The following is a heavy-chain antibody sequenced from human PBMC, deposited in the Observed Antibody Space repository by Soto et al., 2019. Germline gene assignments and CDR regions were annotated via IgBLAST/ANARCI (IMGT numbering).Heavy chain of an antibody. V-gene: IGHV3-48*02. CDR3: ARDLSH. Sequence: DVQLVGSGGGLVQPGGSLGLSCVASGFPFSSYAMHWVRQAPGKGLEWISYINGASTTTFYADSVKGRFTVSRDNAKNSVYLQMSSLRHEDTAFYYCARDLSHWGQGMLVTVSS. J-gene: IGHJ4*02. CDR1: GFPFSSYA. CDR2: INGASTTT.